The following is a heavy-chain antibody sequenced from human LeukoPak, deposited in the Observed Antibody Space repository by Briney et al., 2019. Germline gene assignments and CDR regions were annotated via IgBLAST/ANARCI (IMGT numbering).Heavy chain of an antibody. CDR1: GFTVNNNY. CDR2: IYSGGST. CDR3: ARQMTPHGNFDY. V-gene: IGHV3-53*01. Sequence: GGSLRLSCAASGFTVNNNYMNWVRQAPGKGLEWVSVIYSGGSTYYADSMKGRFTISRDNSKNTLYLQMNSLRAEDTAVYYCARQMTPHGNFDYWGQGTLVTVSS. J-gene: IGHJ4*02. D-gene: IGHD1-26*01.